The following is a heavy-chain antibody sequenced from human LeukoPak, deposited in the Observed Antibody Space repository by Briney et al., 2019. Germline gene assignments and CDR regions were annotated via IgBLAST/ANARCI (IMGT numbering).Heavy chain of an antibody. CDR1: GFPFSTYV. Sequence: GGSLRLFCSVWGFPFSTYVMHWVRRAPGKGLEYVSAISSNGDNTYYADSVKGRFTISRDNSKNTLYLQMSSLRADDTAVDYCVRGTGYWGQGTLVTVSS. CDR2: ISSNGDNT. V-gene: IGHV3-64D*06. J-gene: IGHJ4*02. CDR3: VRGTGY.